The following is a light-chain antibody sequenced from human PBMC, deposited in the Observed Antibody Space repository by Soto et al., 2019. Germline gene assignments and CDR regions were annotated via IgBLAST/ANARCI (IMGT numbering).Light chain of an antibody. Sequence: ENLLTQSPGTLSLSPGERATLSCRASQSVSSYLAWYQQKPGQAPRLLIYDASNRATGIPARFSGSGSGTDFTLTISSLEPEDFAVYYCQQRSTWPTFGQGTRLEIK. CDR3: QQRSTWPT. CDR1: QSVSSY. CDR2: DAS. V-gene: IGKV3-11*01. J-gene: IGKJ5*01.